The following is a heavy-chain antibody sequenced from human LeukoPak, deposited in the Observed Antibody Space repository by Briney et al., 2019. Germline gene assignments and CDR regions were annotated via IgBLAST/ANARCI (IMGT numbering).Heavy chain of an antibody. D-gene: IGHD3-10*01. Sequence: PWGTLRLSSAVSGFTFSSYNMNWVRQAPGKGLEWSSFIRHSSSDIYYADSVKGRFTISRDNAKNSLYLQMHSLRAEDTAVYYCGREWFGELIWGQGTLVTVSS. CDR3: GREWFGELI. V-gene: IGHV3-48*01. CDR1: GFTFSSYN. J-gene: IGHJ4*02. CDR2: IRHSSSDI.